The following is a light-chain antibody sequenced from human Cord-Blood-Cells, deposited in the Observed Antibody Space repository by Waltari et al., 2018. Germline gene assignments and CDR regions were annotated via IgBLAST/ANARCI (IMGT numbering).Light chain of an antibody. V-gene: IGLV2-14*01. Sequence: QSALTQPASVSGSPGQSITISCTGTSSYVGGSHYVPWYQQHPGKAPNLMIYDVRNRPSGVSNRFSGSKSGNTASLTISGLQAEDEADYYCSSYTSSSTYVFGTGTKVTVL. CDR3: SSYTSSSTYV. J-gene: IGLJ1*01. CDR1: SSYVGGSHY. CDR2: DVR.